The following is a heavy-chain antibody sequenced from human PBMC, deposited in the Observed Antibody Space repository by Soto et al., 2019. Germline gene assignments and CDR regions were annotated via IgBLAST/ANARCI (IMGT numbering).Heavy chain of an antibody. J-gene: IGHJ5*02. D-gene: IGHD3-22*01. V-gene: IGHV4-31*03. CDR2: IHSSGST. CDR1: GGSINSGGDY. CDR3: ARQDYYDSSGYYFDWFDP. Sequence: QVQLQESGPGLVKPSQTLSLTCNVSGGSINSGGDYWSWIRQHPGKSLEWIGHIHSSGSTYYNPSLQSRVTISVDTSKNQFYLRLSSVTAADTAVYYCARQDYYDSSGYYFDWFDPWGQGTLVTVSS.